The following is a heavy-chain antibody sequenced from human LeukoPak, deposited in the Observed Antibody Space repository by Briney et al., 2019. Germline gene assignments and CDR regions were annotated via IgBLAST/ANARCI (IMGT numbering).Heavy chain of an antibody. V-gene: IGHV3-30*18. D-gene: IGHD1-26*01. CDR1: GFTFSSYG. Sequence: PGGSLRLSCAASGFTFSSYGMHWVRQAPGKGLEWVAVISYDGSNKYYADSVKGRFTISRDNTKNTLYLQMSSLRAEDTAVYYCAKGGGSYYIDYWGQGTLVTVSS. CDR2: ISYDGSNK. J-gene: IGHJ4*02. CDR3: AKGGGSYYIDY.